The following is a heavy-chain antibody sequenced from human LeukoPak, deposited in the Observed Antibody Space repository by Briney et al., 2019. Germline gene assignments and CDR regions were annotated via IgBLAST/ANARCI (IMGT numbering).Heavy chain of an antibody. CDR1: GFTFSSYS. CDR2: ISSSSSYI. J-gene: IGHJ6*04. Sequence: GGSLRLSCAASGFTFSSYSMNWVRQAPGKGLEWVSSISSSSSYIYYADSVKGRFTISRDNAKNSLYLQMNSLRAEDTAVYYCARDRFLGYCSGGSCNLRDYYYYGMDVWGKGTTVTASS. V-gene: IGHV3-21*01. D-gene: IGHD2-15*01. CDR3: ARDRFLGYCSGGSCNLRDYYYYGMDV.